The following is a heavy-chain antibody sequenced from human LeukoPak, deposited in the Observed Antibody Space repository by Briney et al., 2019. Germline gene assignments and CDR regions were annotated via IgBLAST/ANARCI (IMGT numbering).Heavy chain of an antibody. Sequence: GGSLRLSCAASGFTFSSYWMSWVRQAPGKGLEWVANIKQDGSEKYYVDSVKGRFTISRDNAKNSLYLQMNSLRAEDTTVYYCARESLSYSYGSYYFDYWGQGTLVTVSS. J-gene: IGHJ4*02. D-gene: IGHD5-18*01. CDR3: ARESLSYSYGSYYFDY. V-gene: IGHV3-7*01. CDR1: GFTFSSYW. CDR2: IKQDGSEK.